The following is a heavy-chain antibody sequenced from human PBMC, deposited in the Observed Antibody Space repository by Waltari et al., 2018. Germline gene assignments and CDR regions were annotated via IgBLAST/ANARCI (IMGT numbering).Heavy chain of an antibody. CDR3: AKDRTGTLMGFDY. CDR1: GFTFSSYA. D-gene: IGHD1-1*01. J-gene: IGHJ4*02. CDR2: ISGSGGST. Sequence: EVQLLESGGGLVQPGGSLRLSCAASGFTFSSYAMSWVGQAPGKGLEWVSAISGSGGSTYYADSVKGRFTISRDNSKNTLYLQMNSLRAEDTAVYYCAKDRTGTLMGFDYWGQGTLVTVSS. V-gene: IGHV3-23*01.